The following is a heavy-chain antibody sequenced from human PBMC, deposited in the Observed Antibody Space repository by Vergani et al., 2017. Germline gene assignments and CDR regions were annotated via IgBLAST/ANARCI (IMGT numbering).Heavy chain of an antibody. CDR1: GYRFTSYW. V-gene: IGHV5-51*03. Sequence: EVQLVQSGAEVKKPGESLKISCKGSGYRFTSYWIGWVRQMPGKGLEWMGIIYPGDSDTRYSPSFQGQVTISADKSISTAYLQWSSLKASDTAMYYCARLGYDYGSGSPLDPWGQGTLVTVSS. J-gene: IGHJ5*02. CDR2: IYPGDSDT. CDR3: ARLGYDYGSGSPLDP. D-gene: IGHD3-10*01.